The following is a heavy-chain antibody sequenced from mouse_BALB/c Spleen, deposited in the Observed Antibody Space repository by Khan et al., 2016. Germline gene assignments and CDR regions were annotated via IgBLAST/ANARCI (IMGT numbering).Heavy chain of an antibody. D-gene: IGHD2-1*01. Sequence: QIQLVQSGPELKKPGETVKISCKASGYTLTNYGMNWVKQAPGKGLKWMGWINTYNGEPTYADDFKGRFAFSLETSASTAYLQINNLKNEDTATYFSAMKPPLLPDYYAMDYWGQGTSVTVSS. CDR2: INTYNGEP. V-gene: IGHV9-3-1*01. J-gene: IGHJ4*01. CDR3: AMKPPLLPDYYAMDY. CDR1: GYTLTNYG.